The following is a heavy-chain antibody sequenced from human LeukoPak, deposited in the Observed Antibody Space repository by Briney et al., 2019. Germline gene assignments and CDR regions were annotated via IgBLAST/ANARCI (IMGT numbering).Heavy chain of an antibody. Sequence: KPSETLSLTCAVYGGSFSGYYWSWIRQPPGKGLEWIGEINHSGSTNYNPSLKSRITISVDTSKNQFSLKLSSVTAADTAVYYCARSYCSSTSCYAVGGGWFDPWGQGTLVTVSS. CDR1: GGSFSGYY. CDR3: ARSYCSSTSCYAVGGGWFDP. J-gene: IGHJ5*02. CDR2: INHSGST. V-gene: IGHV4-34*01. D-gene: IGHD2-2*01.